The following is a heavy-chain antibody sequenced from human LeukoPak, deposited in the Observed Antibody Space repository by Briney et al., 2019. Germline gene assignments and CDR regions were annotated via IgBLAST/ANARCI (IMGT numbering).Heavy chain of an antibody. CDR2: IYYSGST. J-gene: IGHJ4*02. CDR3: ARDGNDYGDSRRRFDY. Sequence: PSETLSLTCTVSGGSISSGGYYWSWIRQHPGKGLEWIGYIYYSGSTYYNPSLKSRVTISVDTSKDQFSLKLSSVTAADTAVYYCARDGNDYGDSRRRFDYWGQGTLVTVSS. D-gene: IGHD4-17*01. V-gene: IGHV4-31*03. CDR1: GGSISSGGYY.